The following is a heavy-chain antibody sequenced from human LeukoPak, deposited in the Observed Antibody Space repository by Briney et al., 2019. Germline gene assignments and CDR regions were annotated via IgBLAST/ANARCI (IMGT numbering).Heavy chain of an antibody. CDR2: IYYSGNT. J-gene: IGHJ4*02. D-gene: IGHD2/OR15-2a*01. CDR1: GGSISSSDYY. CDR3: ASHRRYTTGSEEFDY. V-gene: IGHV4-39*01. Sequence: SETLSLTCTVSGGSISSSDYYGAWIRQPPGKGLEWVGSIYYSGNTYYHPSLKSRVTISVDTSKNQFSLKLSSVTAADTAVYYCASHRRYTTGSEEFDYWGQGALVTVSS.